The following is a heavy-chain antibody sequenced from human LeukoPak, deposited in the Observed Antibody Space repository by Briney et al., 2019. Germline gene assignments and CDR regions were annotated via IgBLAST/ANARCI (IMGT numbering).Heavy chain of an antibody. D-gene: IGHD5-18*01. CDR2: ISGSAGST. V-gene: IGHV3-23*01. CDR1: GFTFSNYA. CDR3: AKGVTFRNFDY. Sequence: AGGSLTLSCAASGFTFSNYAMTWVRQAPGKGLEWVSGISGSAGSTYYADSVKGRFTISRDNSKNTLSLQMNGLSADDTAVYFCAKGVTFRNFDYWGQGTLVTVSS. J-gene: IGHJ4*02.